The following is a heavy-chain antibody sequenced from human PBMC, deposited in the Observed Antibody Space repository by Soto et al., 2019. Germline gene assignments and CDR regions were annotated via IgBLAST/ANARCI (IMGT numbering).Heavy chain of an antibody. V-gene: IGHV1-18*01. Sequence: ASVKVSCKASGYTFTSYGISWVRQAPGQGLEWMGWISAYNGNTNYAQKLQGRVTMTTDTSTSTAYMELRSLRSDDTAVYYCASSAITIFGVVIIDYYYYGMDVWGQRTTVTVSS. D-gene: IGHD3-3*01. CDR1: GYTFTSYG. CDR3: ASSAITIFGVVIIDYYYYGMDV. CDR2: ISAYNGNT. J-gene: IGHJ6*02.